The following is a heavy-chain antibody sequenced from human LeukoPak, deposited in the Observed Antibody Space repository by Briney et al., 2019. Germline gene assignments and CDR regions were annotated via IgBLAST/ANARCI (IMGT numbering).Heavy chain of an antibody. Sequence: PSETLSLTCTVSGGSISSYYWSWIRQPPGKGLEWIGYIYTSGSTNYNPSLKSRVTISVDTSKNQFSLKLSSVTAADTAVYYCARHGWKGFDPWGQGTLVTVSS. CDR1: GGSISSYY. J-gene: IGHJ5*02. D-gene: IGHD6-19*01. CDR3: ARHGWKGFDP. V-gene: IGHV4-4*09. CDR2: IYTSGST.